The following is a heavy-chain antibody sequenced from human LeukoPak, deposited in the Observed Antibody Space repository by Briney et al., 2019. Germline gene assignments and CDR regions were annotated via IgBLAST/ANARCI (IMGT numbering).Heavy chain of an antibody. CDR1: GFTFSSYS. CDR3: ARDGTSSSLAY. V-gene: IGHV3-48*02. CDR2: ISSSSTI. D-gene: IGHD4-23*01. Sequence: GGSLRLSCAASGFTFSSYSINWVRQAPGKGLEWVSYISSSSTIFYADSVKGRFTISRDNANNSLYLQMNSLRDEDTAVYYCARDGTSSSLAYWGQGTLVTVSS. J-gene: IGHJ4*02.